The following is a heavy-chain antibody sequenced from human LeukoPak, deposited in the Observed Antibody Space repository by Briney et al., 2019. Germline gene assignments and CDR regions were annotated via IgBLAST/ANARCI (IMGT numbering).Heavy chain of an antibody. Sequence: SETLSLTCTISGGPISTDYWSWIRQPPGKGLEWIGYIYYSGSTNYNPSLKSRVTISVDTSKNQFSLKLSSVTAADTAVYYCARFDYYGSGSFDYWGQGTLVTVSS. CDR3: ARFDYYGSGSFDY. D-gene: IGHD3-10*01. CDR1: GGPISTDY. CDR2: IYYSGST. J-gene: IGHJ4*02. V-gene: IGHV4-59*08.